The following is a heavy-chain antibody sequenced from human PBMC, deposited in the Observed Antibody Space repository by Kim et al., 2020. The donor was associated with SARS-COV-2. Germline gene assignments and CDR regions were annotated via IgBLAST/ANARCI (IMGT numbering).Heavy chain of an antibody. Sequence: GGSLRLSCAASGFTFSSYGMHWVRQAPGKGLEWVAVISYDGSNKYYADSVKGRFTISRDNSKNTLYLQMNSLRAEDTAVYYCAKDAIDRWLQSHFDYWGQGTLVTVSS. CDR1: GFTFSSYG. CDR3: AKDAIDRWLQSHFDY. J-gene: IGHJ4*02. CDR2: ISYDGSNK. V-gene: IGHV3-30*18. D-gene: IGHD5-12*01.